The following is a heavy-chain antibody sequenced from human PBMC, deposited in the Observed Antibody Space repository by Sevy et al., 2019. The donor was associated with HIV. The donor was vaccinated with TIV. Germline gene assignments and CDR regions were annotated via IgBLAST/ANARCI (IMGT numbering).Heavy chain of an antibody. CDR2: IKEDGIVK. D-gene: IGHD6-13*01. Sequence: GGSLRLSCEASGFTFSSYWMSWVRQAPGKGLEWVANIKEDGIVKYYVEPVKGRFTISRDNAKNSVYLQMNSLSAEDAALYYCVRAIGAAGSYWGLGTLVTVSS. J-gene: IGHJ4*02. V-gene: IGHV3-7*01. CDR3: VRAIGAAGSY. CDR1: GFTFSSYW.